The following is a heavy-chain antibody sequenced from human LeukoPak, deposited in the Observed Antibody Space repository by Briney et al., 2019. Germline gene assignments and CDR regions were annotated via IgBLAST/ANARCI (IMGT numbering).Heavy chain of an antibody. CDR3: ARQMVTLVRGVYATRNYAIDV. D-gene: IGHD3-10*01. V-gene: IGHV4-39*01. CDR2: IYNSGTT. CDR1: GTSISSSSYY. J-gene: IGHJ6*02. Sequence: SETLSLTCNVPGTSISSSSYYWGWIRKPPGKGLEWIGTIYNSGTTYYTPSLKSRVTISVDTSKNQFSLKLSSVTAADTAVYYCARQMVTLVRGVYATRNYAIDVWGQGTTVTVSS.